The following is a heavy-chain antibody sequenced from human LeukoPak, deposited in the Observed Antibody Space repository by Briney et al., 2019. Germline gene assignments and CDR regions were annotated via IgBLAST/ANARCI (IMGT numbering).Heavy chain of an antibody. CDR1: GYTFTSYA. V-gene: IGHV1-3*01. CDR2: INAGNGNT. Sequence: EASVKVSCTASGYTFTSYAMHWVRQAPGQRLEWMGWINAGNGNTKYSQKFQGRVTITRDTSASTAYMELSSLRSEDTAVYYCARQPAARGVYSYGFEDAFDIWGQGTVVTVSS. D-gene: IGHD5-18*01. J-gene: IGHJ3*02. CDR3: ARQPAARGVYSYGFEDAFDI.